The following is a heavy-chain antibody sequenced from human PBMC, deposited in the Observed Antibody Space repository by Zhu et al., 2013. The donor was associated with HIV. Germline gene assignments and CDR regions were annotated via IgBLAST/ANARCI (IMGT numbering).Heavy chain of an antibody. CDR3: ACETTVTTYQSRQPNYYYYGMDV. J-gene: IGHJ6*02. CDR2: IIPIFGTA. D-gene: IGHD4-17*01. Sequence: QVQLVQSGAEVKKPGSSVKVSCKASGGTFSSYAISWVRQAPGQGLEWMGGIIPIFGTANYAQKFQGRVTITADKSTSTAYMELSSLRSEDTAVYYCACETTVTTYQSRQPNYYYYGMDVWGQGTTVTVSS. CDR1: GGTFSSYA. V-gene: IGHV1-69*06.